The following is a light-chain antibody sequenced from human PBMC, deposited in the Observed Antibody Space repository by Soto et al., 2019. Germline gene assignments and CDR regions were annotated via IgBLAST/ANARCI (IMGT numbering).Light chain of an antibody. Sequence: DIQMTQSPSSLSASVGDRVTMTCRASQGIYNFLAWYQQKPGKVPELLIYGASTLQSGVPSRFSGSGSGTDFTLTISNLQPEDVATYYCQKYSYTPRAFGQGTKVEIK. CDR2: GAS. V-gene: IGKV1-27*01. J-gene: IGKJ1*01. CDR3: QKYSYTPRA. CDR1: QGIYNF.